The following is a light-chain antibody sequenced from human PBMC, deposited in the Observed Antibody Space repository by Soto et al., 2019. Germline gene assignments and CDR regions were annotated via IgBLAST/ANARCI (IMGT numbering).Light chain of an antibody. CDR3: QSYDTSLRGDV. J-gene: IGLJ1*01. CDR2: SNT. Sequence: QSVLTQPPSVSGAPGQRVTFSCTGSSSNIGAGYDVHWYQQLPGTAPKLLIYSNTNRPSGVPDRFSGSKSGTSASLAITGLQAEDEADYYCQSYDTSLRGDVFGTGTQLTVL. CDR1: SSNIGAGYD. V-gene: IGLV1-40*01.